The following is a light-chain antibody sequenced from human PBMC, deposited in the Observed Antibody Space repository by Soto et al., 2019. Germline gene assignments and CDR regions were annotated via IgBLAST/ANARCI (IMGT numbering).Light chain of an antibody. J-gene: IGLJ2*01. Sequence: QSALTQPASVSRSPGQSITISCTGTSSDVGGYNSVSWYQHHPGEAPKLMLFEVNNRPSGVSNRFSGSKSGDTASLTISGLQVEDEADYYCSSYTSSNTVLFGGGTKLTVL. CDR2: EVN. CDR1: SSDVGGYNS. V-gene: IGLV2-14*01. CDR3: SSYTSSNTVL.